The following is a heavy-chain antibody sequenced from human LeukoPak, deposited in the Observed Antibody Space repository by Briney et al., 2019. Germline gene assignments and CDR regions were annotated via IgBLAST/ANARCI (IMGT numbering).Heavy chain of an antibody. J-gene: IGHJ3*02. V-gene: IGHV3-73*01. CDR2: IRSKANSYAT. D-gene: IGHD4-17*01. CDR3: TSIRWDYGDYVGAFDI. CDR1: GFTFSGSA. Sequence: PGGSLRLSCAASGFTFSGSAMHWVRQASGKGLEWVGRIRSKANSYATAYAASVKGRFTISRDDSKNTAYLQMNSLKTEDTAVYYCTSIRWDYGDYVGAFDIWGQGTMVTVSS.